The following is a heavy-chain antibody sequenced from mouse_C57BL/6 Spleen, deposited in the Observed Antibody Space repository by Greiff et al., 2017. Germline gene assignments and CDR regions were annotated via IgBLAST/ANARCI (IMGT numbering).Heavy chain of an antibody. CDR2: INPNYGTT. J-gene: IGHJ4*01. CDR1: GYSFTDYN. D-gene: IGHD6-1*01. CDR3: ARSTNRVNYAMDY. V-gene: IGHV1-39*01. Sequence: EVKLVESGPELVKPGASVKISCKASGYSFTDYNMNWVKQSNGKSLEWIGVINPNYGTTSYNQKFKGKATLTVDQSSSTAYMQLNSLTSEDSAVXDCARSTNRVNYAMDYWGQGTSVTVSS.